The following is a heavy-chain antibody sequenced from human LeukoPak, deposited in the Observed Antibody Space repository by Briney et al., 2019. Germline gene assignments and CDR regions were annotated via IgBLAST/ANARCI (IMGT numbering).Heavy chain of an antibody. V-gene: IGHV2-70*11. CDR3: ARYCSDDSCYSDAFDV. Sequence: SGPTLVKPTQTLTLTCHFSGSSLSTSKMCVSWIRQPPGKALEWLARIDWDDDKYYSTSLKTRLTISKDTSKNQVVLTMTNMDPVDTATYYCARYCSDDSCYSDAFDVWGQGTLVTVSS. CDR2: IDWDDDK. D-gene: IGHD2-15*01. J-gene: IGHJ3*01. CDR1: GSSLSTSKMC.